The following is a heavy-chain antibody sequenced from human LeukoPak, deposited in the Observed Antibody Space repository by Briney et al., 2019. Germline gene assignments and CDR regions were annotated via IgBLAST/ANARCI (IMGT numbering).Heavy chain of an antibody. CDR1: GFTFSTYN. V-gene: IGHV3-21*01. J-gene: IGHJ6*03. Sequence: GGSLRLSCAASGFTFSTYNMNWVRQAPGKVLERVSSITSSSSYTFYADSVKGRFTISRDNAKNSLYLQMNSLRAEDTAIYYCARDPYNGNYGDSYYYYMDVWGKGTTVTISS. CDR2: ITSSSSYT. CDR3: ARDPYNGNYGDSYYYYMDV. D-gene: IGHD1-26*01.